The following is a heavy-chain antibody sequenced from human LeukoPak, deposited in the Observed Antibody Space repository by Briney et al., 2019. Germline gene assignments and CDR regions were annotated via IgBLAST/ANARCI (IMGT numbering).Heavy chain of an antibody. CDR1: GFTFSDYY. D-gene: IGHD6-13*01. CDR3: ARDMIAAAATGYFDY. Sequence: PGGSLRLSCAASGFTFSDYYMSWVRQAPGKGLEWVSYISSSSSYTNYADSVKGRFTISRDNAKNSLYLQMNSLRAEDTAVYYCARDMIAAAATGYFDYWGQGTLVTVSS. CDR2: ISSSSSYT. J-gene: IGHJ4*02. V-gene: IGHV3-11*06.